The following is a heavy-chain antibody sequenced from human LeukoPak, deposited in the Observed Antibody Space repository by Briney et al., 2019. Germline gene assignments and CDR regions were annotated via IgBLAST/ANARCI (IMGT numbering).Heavy chain of an antibody. J-gene: IGHJ4*02. CDR1: ATTFTSDYF. D-gene: IGHD1-14*01. CDR2: INPGSGFS. V-gene: IGHV1-46*01. Sequence: ASVKVSCKPSATTFTSDYFMQWVRQAPGQGLDWMGVINPGSGFSSNAARVRGRVTLTRDTSTSTVYMDLNTLRSEDTAVYHCARETTGAGGFDSWGQGTLVTVSS. CDR3: ARETTGAGGFDS.